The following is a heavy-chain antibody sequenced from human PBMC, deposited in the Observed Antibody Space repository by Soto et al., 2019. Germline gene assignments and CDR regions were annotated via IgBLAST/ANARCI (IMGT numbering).Heavy chain of an antibody. Sequence: EVQLVESGGGLVQPSRSLRLSCAASGFTFDDYAMHWVRQAPGKGLEWVSGISWNSGSIGYADSVKGRFTISRDNAKNSLYLQMNSLRAEDTALYYCAKDLYRSGSYYYFDYWGQGTLVTVSS. CDR2: ISWNSGSI. CDR3: AKDLYRSGSYYYFDY. D-gene: IGHD3-10*01. J-gene: IGHJ4*02. CDR1: GFTFDDYA. V-gene: IGHV3-9*01.